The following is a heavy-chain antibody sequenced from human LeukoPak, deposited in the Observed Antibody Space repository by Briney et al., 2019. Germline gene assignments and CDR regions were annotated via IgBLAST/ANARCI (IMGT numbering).Heavy chain of an antibody. Sequence: PSETLSLTCAVYGGSFSGYYWSWIRQPPGKGLEWIGEINHSGSTNYNPSLKSRVTISVDTSKNQFSLKLSSVTAADTAVYYCARAGTRVVPAARYYYYMDVWGKGTTVTVSS. CDR3: ARAGTRVVPAARYYYYMDV. V-gene: IGHV4-34*01. D-gene: IGHD2-2*01. CDR1: GGSFSGYY. CDR2: INHSGST. J-gene: IGHJ6*03.